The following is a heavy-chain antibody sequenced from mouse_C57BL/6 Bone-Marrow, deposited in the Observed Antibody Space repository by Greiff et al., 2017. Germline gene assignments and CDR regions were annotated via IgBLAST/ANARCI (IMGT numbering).Heavy chain of an antibody. CDR2: IHPNSGST. Sequence: QVQLQQPGAELVKPGASVKLSCKASGYTFTSYWMHWVKQRPGQGLEWIGMIHPNSGSTNYNEKFKSKATLTVDKSSSTAYMQLSSLTSEDSAVYYCARLGLYDGYYDYWGQGTTLTVSS. CDR1: GYTFTSYW. D-gene: IGHD2-3*01. J-gene: IGHJ2*01. V-gene: IGHV1-64*01. CDR3: ARLGLYDGYYDY.